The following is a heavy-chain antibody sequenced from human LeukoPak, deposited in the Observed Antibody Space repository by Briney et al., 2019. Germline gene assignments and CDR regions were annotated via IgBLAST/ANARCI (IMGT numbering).Heavy chain of an antibody. D-gene: IGHD6-19*01. J-gene: IGHJ3*02. CDR2: INPSGGST. CDR1: GYTFTSYY. V-gene: IGHV1-46*01. Sequence: ASVKVSCKASGYTFTSYYMHWVRQAPGQGLEWMGIINPSGGSTSYAQKFQGRVTMTKDTSTSTVYMELSSLRSEDTAVYYCASEQLLAVAGTRDAFDIWGQGTMVTVSS. CDR3: ASEQLLAVAGTRDAFDI.